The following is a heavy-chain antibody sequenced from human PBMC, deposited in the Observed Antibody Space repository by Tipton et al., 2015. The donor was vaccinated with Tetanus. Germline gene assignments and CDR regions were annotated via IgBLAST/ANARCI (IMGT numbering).Heavy chain of an antibody. CDR1: GASFSSGDYY. CDR2: IYQTGTT. Sequence: LSLTCTVSGASFSSGDYYWSWIHKPPGKDLEWIGYIYQTGTTYYNPSLKGRVTISMDRSNTQFSLRLDSLTAADTAVYYCARAAGFLGLTHDFWGRGTLVSVSS. J-gene: IGHJ4*02. D-gene: IGHD2/OR15-2a*01. V-gene: IGHV4-30-4*01. CDR3: ARAAGFLGLTHDF.